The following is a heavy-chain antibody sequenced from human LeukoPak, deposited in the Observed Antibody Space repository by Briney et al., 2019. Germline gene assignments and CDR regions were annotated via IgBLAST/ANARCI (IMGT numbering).Heavy chain of an antibody. CDR2: FDPEDGET. CDR1: GYTLTELS. J-gene: IGHJ4*02. Sequence: ASVKVSCKVSGYTLTELSMHWVRQAPGKGLEWMGGFDPEDGETIYAQKFQGRVTMTEDTSTDTAYMELSSLRSEDTAAYYCATLVVPAAWFDYWGQGTLVTVSS. D-gene: IGHD2-2*01. CDR3: ATLVVPAAWFDY. V-gene: IGHV1-24*01.